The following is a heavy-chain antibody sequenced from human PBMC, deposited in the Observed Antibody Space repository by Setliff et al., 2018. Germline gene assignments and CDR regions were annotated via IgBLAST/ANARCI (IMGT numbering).Heavy chain of an antibody. V-gene: IGHV4-61*09. CDR3: ARVLNWFDP. J-gene: IGHJ5*02. CDR1: GDSISSGSYY. D-gene: IGHD1-26*01. CDR2: FHTGGST. Sequence: SETLSLTCTVSGDSISSGSYYWTWIRQPAGKGLEWIGHFHTGGSTNYNRSLKSRVTISVDTSKNQFSLKLSSVTAADTAVYCCARVLNWFDPWGQGTLVTVS.